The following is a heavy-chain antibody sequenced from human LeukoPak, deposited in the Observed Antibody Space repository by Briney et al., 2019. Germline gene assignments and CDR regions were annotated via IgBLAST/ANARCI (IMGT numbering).Heavy chain of an antibody. CDR2: VSLSGLT. Sequence: SETLSLTCGMSGGSITSTNWWSWVRQPPGQGLEWIGEVSLSGLTNYNPSLSSRVIMALDTSKNHLSLHLTSVTAADTAVYYCSRENGAFSPFGYWGQGYLVTVLS. J-gene: IGHJ4*02. CDR3: SRENGAFSPFGY. D-gene: IGHD2-8*01. V-gene: IGHV4-4*02. CDR1: GGSITSTNW.